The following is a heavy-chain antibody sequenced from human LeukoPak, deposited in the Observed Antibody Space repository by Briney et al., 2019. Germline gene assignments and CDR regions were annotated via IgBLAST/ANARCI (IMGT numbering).Heavy chain of an antibody. D-gene: IGHD5-24*01. J-gene: IGHJ6*02. CDR3: ARGSDGYNLGYYGMDV. CDR1: GYSFTSYW. CDR2: IYPGDSDT. V-gene: IGHV5-51*01. Sequence: GESLKISCKGSGYSFTSYWIGWVRQVPGKGLEWMGIIYPGDSDTRYSPSFQGQVTNSADKSISTAYLQWSSLKASDTAMYYCARGSDGYNLGYYGMDVWGQGTTVTVSS.